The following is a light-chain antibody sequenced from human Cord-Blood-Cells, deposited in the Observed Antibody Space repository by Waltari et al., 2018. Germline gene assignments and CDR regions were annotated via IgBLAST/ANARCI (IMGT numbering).Light chain of an antibody. J-gene: IGLJ3*02. CDR2: EGS. Sequence: QSALTQPASVSGSPGQSITISCTGTSSDVGSYNLVSWYQQHPGKAPKLVIYEGSKSPSVVADLCSGAKSGNTASLTSCGLHAEDEADYYCCSYAGSSTLVFGGGTKLTVL. CDR3: CSYAGSSTLV. CDR1: SSDVGSYNL. V-gene: IGLV2-23*01.